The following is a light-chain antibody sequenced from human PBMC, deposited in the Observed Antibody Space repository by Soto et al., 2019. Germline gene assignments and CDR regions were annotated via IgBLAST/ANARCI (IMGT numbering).Light chain of an antibody. CDR3: QQYGNSLPWT. CDR2: GAS. Sequence: EIVLTQSPGTPSLSPGERATLSCRASQSVSNNYLGWYQQKPGQAPRLLVYGASRRATGIPDRFSGSGSGTDFTLTISGLEAEDFAVYYCQQYGNSLPWTFGQGTKVEIK. CDR1: QSVSNNY. J-gene: IGKJ1*01. V-gene: IGKV3-20*01.